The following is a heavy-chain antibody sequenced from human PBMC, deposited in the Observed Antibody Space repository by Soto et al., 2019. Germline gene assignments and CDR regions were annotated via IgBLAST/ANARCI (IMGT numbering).Heavy chain of an antibody. CDR2: ISYDGSNK. J-gene: IGHJ4*02. V-gene: IGHV3-30*18. Sequence: GGSLRLSCAASGFTFSSYGMHWVRQAPGKGLEWVAVISYDGSNKYYADSVKGRFTISRENSKNTLYLQMNSLRAEDTAVYYCAKDRGVPWSSSQGYFDYWGQGTLVTVSS. CDR1: GFTFSSYG. CDR3: AKDRGVPWSSSQGYFDY. D-gene: IGHD6-13*01.